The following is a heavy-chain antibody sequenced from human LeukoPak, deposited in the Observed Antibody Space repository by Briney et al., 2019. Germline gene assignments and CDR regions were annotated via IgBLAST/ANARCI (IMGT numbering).Heavy chain of an antibody. CDR2: ISSSSSYI. Sequence: PGGSLRLSCAASGFTFSSYSMNWVRQAPGKGLEWVSSISSSSSYIYYADSVKGRFTISRDNAKNSLYLQMNSLRAEDTAVYYCATQSRTRAAAGTGDYWGQGTLVTVSS. CDR1: GFTFSSYS. D-gene: IGHD6-13*01. V-gene: IGHV3-21*01. CDR3: ATQSRTRAAAGTGDY. J-gene: IGHJ4*02.